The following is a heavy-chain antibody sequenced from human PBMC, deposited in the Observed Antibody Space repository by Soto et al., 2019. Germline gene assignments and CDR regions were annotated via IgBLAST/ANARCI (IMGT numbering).Heavy chain of an antibody. D-gene: IGHD3-9*01. CDR1: VGTFSSYA. CDR2: IIPIFGTA. CDR3: ARAPSDILAEGWFDP. J-gene: IGHJ5*02. Sequence: QVQLVQSGAEVKKPGSSVKVSCKASVGTFSSYAISWVRQAPGQGLEWMGGIIPIFGTANYAQKFQGRVTITADESTSTAYMELSSLRSEDTAVYYCARAPSDILAEGWFDPWGQGTLVTVSS. V-gene: IGHV1-69*12.